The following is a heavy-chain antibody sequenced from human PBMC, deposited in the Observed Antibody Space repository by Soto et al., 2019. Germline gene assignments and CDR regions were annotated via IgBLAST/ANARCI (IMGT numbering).Heavy chain of an antibody. V-gene: IGHV3-9*01. CDR2: ISWNSGSI. Sequence: GGSLRLSCAASGFTFGDYAMHWVRQAPGKGLEWVSGISWNSGSIGYADSVKGRFTISRDNAKNSLYLQMNSLRAEDTALYYCAKVRIAVAALDAFDIWGQGTMVTVSS. CDR3: AKVRIAVAALDAFDI. CDR1: GFTFGDYA. D-gene: IGHD6-19*01. J-gene: IGHJ3*02.